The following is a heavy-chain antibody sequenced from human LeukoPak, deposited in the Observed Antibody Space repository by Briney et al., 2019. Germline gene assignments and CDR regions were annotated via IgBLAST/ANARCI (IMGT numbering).Heavy chain of an antibody. J-gene: IGHJ2*01. CDR3: ARLAVAGTGSSDL. V-gene: IGHV4-34*01. Sequence: SETLSLTCAVYGGSFSGYYWSWIRQPPGKGLEWIGEINHSGSTNYNPSLKSRFTISVDTSKNQFSLKLSSVTAADTAVYYCARLAVAGTGSSDLWGRGTLVTVSS. CDR2: INHSGST. CDR1: GGSFSGYY. D-gene: IGHD6-19*01.